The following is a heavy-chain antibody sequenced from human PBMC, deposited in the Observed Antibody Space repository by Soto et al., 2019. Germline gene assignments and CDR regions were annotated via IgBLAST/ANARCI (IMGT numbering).Heavy chain of an antibody. Sequence: QVQLVQSGAEVKKPGSSVKVSCKASGGTFSSYTISWVRQAPGQGLEWMGRIIPILGIANYAQKFQGRVTITADKSPSTAYMELSSLRSEDTAVYYCARHTYSSSWYNWFDPWGQGTLVTVSS. V-gene: IGHV1-69*02. D-gene: IGHD6-13*01. J-gene: IGHJ5*02. CDR2: IIPILGIA. CDR3: ARHTYSSSWYNWFDP. CDR1: GGTFSSYT.